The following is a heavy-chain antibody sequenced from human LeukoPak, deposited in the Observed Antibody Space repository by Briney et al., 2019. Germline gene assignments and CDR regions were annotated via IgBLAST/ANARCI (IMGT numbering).Heavy chain of an antibody. J-gene: IGHJ4*02. CDR3: ARGLAYSFGYGIDY. CDR1: GFTFSSYW. D-gene: IGHD5-18*01. Sequence: GGSLRLSCAASGFTFSSYWMHWVRQAPGKGLVWVSRINSDGSSTSYADSVKGRFTISRDNAKNTLYLQMNSLRAEDTALYYCARGLAYSFGYGIDYWGQGTLVTVSS. CDR2: INSDGSST. V-gene: IGHV3-74*01.